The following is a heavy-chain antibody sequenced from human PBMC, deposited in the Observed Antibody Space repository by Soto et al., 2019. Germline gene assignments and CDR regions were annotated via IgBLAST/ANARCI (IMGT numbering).Heavy chain of an antibody. CDR3: AKDRDFVVVPAAMNWFDP. J-gene: IGHJ5*02. CDR2: ISGSGGST. CDR1: GFTFSSYA. V-gene: IGHV3-23*01. D-gene: IGHD2-2*01. Sequence: GGSLRLSCAASGFTFSSYAMSWVRQAPGKGLEWVSAISGSGGSTYYADSVKGRFTISRDNSKNMLYLQMNSLRAEDTAVYYCAKDRDFVVVPAAMNWFDPWGQGTLVTVSS.